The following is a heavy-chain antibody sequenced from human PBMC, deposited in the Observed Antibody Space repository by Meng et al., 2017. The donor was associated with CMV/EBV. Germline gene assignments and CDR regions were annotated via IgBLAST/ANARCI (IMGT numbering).Heavy chain of an antibody. CDR3: VFPKGGRGDDAFDI. Sequence: GGSLRLSCAASGFIFSDYYMNWIRQAPGKGLEWVSYISSRGDIIHYADSVKGRFTLSRDNAKNSLYLQMNSLRAEDTAMYYCVFPKGGRGDDAFDIWGKGQWSPSPQ. CDR2: ISSRGDII. V-gene: IGHV3-11*04. D-gene: IGHD7-27*01. CDR1: GFIFSDYY. J-gene: IGHJ3*02.